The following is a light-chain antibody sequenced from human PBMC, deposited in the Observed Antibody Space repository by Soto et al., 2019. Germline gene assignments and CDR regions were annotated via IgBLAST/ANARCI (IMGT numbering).Light chain of an antibody. J-gene: IGLJ3*02. CDR1: SSDVGSYNL. Sequence: QSALTQPASVSGSPGQSITISCTGTSSDVGSYNLVSWYQQHPGKAPKLMIYEGSKWPSGVSNRFSGSKSANTASLTISGLQAEDEGDYYCCSYATTSTWVFGGGTKLTVL. CDR3: CSYATTSTWV. CDR2: EGS. V-gene: IGLV2-23*01.